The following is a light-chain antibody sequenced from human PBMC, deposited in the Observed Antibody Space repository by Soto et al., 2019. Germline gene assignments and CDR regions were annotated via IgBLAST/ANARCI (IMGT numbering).Light chain of an antibody. Sequence: GDRVTITCRASENIGGWLAWYQQKPERAPKLLIYKASTLERGVPSRFSGSGSGTEFTLTISSLQPDDFATYYCQQCKNYPPWTFGQGTKVEIK. V-gene: IGKV1-5*03. CDR1: ENIGGW. J-gene: IGKJ1*01. CDR2: KAS. CDR3: QQCKNYPPWT.